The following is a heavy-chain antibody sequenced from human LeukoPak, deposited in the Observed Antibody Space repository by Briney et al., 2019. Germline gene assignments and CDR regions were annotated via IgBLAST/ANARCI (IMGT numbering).Heavy chain of an antibody. Sequence: SVKVSRKASGCTFSSYAISWVRQAPGQGLEWMGGIIPNIGTANYAQKFQGRVTITADKSTSTAYMELSSLRSEDTAVYYCARLSTIVATINVDYYYGMDVWGKGTTVTVSS. D-gene: IGHD5-12*01. CDR3: ARLSTIVATINVDYYYGMDV. CDR2: IIPNIGTA. CDR1: GCTFSSYA. J-gene: IGHJ6*04. V-gene: IGHV1-69*06.